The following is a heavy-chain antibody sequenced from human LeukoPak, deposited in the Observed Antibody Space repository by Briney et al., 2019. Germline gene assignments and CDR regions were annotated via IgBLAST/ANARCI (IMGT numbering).Heavy chain of an antibody. CDR2: IYARGTS. D-gene: IGHD6-13*01. CDR3: ARHLDKYSSSSPYY. J-gene: IGHJ4*02. V-gene: IGHV4-61*09. Sequence: PSETLSLTCTVSGGSISFGSFYWSWIRQPAGKRLEWIGQIYARGTSNYNPSLRSRVTISLDTSKNQFSLNLNSVTAADTAVYYCARHLDKYSSSSPYYWGQGTLVTVSS. CDR1: GGSISFGSFY.